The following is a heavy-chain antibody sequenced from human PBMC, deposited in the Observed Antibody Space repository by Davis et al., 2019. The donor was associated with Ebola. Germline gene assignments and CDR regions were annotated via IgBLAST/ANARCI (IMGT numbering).Heavy chain of an antibody. D-gene: IGHD2-15*01. J-gene: IGHJ4*02. CDR2: IKPDGSAK. Sequence: GESLKISCAASGFTFSGSWMTWVRQAPGRGLEWVGNIKPDGSAKYYVDSLKGRFSISRDNAKNSLYLQMNSLRAEDTAVYYCARVGYCSGGSCYYFDYWGQGTLVTVSS. V-gene: IGHV3-7*01. CDR3: ARVGYCSGGSCYYFDY. CDR1: GFTFSGSW.